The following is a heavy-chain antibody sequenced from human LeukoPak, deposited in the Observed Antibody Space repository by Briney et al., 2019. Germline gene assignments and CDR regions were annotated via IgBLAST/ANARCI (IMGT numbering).Heavy chain of an antibody. CDR2: VYYSGNT. D-gene: IGHD4-17*01. CDR3: AGQGYADFSSRPFDY. J-gene: IGHJ4*02. V-gene: IGHV4-39*01. CDR1: GGSIINSGYY. Sequence: SETLSLTCTVSGGSIINSGYYWGWIRQPPGKGLEWIGSVYYSGNTYYNPSLKSRVTISVDTSKNQFSLKLRSVTAADTAMYYCAGQGYADFSSRPFDYWGQGTLVTVSS.